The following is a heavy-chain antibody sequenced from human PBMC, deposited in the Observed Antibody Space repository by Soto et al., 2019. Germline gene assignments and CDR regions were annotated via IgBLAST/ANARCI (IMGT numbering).Heavy chain of an antibody. CDR1: GLPFKNFW. V-gene: IGHV3-74*01. J-gene: IGHJ4*02. CDR2: INSAGTTT. CDR3: VRDIR. Sequence: EVQLVESGGGLLQPGGSLRLSCAASGLPFKNFWMYWVRQTPEKGLVWVSGINSAGTTTIYADSVKGRFTISRDNAKNTLYLLMNSLTVEDTAMYYCVRDIRWGQGTLVTVSS.